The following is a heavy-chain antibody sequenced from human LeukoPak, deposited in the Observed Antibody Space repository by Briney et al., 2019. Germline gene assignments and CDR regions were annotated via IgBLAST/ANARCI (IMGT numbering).Heavy chain of an antibody. CDR3: ATDSSGWYTFDP. CDR1: GDTFSSYY. J-gene: IGHJ5*02. CDR2: ITPSGDST. D-gene: IGHD6-19*01. Sequence: GASVKVSCKASGDTFSSYYMHWVRQAPGQGLEWMGIITPSGDSTNYAQKFQGRVTMTEDTSTDTAYMELSSLRSEDTAGYYCATDSSGWYTFDPWGQGTLVTVSS. V-gene: IGHV1-46*01.